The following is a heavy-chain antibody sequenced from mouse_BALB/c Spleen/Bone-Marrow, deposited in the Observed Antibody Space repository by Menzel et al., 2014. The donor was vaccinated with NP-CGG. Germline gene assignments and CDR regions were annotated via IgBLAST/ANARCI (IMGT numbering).Heavy chain of an antibody. J-gene: IGHJ3*01. CDR1: GFSLXGYG. CDR2: IWGDGST. V-gene: IGHV2-6-7*01. D-gene: IGHD2-4*01. Sequence: VKLMESGPGLVAPSQSLSITCTVSGFSLXGYGVNWVRQPPGKGLEWLGMIWGDGSTDYNSALKSRLSISKDNSKSQVFLKMNSLQTDDTARYYCASSTMITTGFAYWGQGTLVTVSA. CDR3: ASSTMITTGFAY.